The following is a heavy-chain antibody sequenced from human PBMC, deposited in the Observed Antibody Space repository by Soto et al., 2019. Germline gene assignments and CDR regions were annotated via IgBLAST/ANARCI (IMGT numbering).Heavy chain of an antibody. V-gene: IGHV4-31*03. CDR3: ARGDSSGYYTVY. Sequence: SETLSLTCTVSGGSISSGGYYWSWIRQHPGKGLEWIGYIYSSGATYYNPSLKSRVTISVDTSKNQFSLKLTSVTAADTAVYYCARGDSSGYYTVYWGQGTLVTVSS. J-gene: IGHJ4*02. CDR2: IYSSGAT. CDR1: GGSISSGGYY. D-gene: IGHD3-22*01.